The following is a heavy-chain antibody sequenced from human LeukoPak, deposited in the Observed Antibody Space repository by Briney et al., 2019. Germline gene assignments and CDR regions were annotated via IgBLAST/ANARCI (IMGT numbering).Heavy chain of an antibody. CDR2: ISGRGDAT. V-gene: IGHV3-23*01. J-gene: IGHJ4*02. CDR3: HGGYAYALENHYF. D-gene: IGHD5-12*01. Sequence: GGSLRLSCATSGFEFRNYAMSCIRQVPGKGLEWFSAISGRGDATYYTDSVKGRFTISRDNSKKQFSLQMNSLRVEDTAIYYCHGGYAYALENHYFRGQGILVTVSS. CDR1: GFEFRNYA.